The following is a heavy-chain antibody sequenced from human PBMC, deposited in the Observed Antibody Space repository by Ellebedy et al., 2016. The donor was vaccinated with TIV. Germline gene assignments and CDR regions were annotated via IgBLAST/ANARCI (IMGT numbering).Heavy chain of an antibody. J-gene: IGHJ4*02. V-gene: IGHV3-33*01. Sequence: GESLKISXAASGFTFSSYGMHWVRQAPGKGLEWVAVIWYDGSNKYYADSVKGRFTISRDNSKNTLYLQMNSLRAEDTAVYYCARGGLLWFGESLFDYWGQGTLVTVSS. D-gene: IGHD3-10*01. CDR1: GFTFSSYG. CDR2: IWYDGSNK. CDR3: ARGGLLWFGESLFDY.